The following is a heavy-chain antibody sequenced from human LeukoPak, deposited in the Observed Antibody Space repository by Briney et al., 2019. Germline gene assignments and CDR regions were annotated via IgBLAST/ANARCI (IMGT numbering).Heavy chain of an antibody. V-gene: IGHV6-1*01. J-gene: IGHJ3*02. Sequence: SQTLPLTCTISGDSVSSNSAAWNWIRQSPSRGLEWLGSTYYRSKWYNNYAVSVKSRITINPDTSKNQFSLHLNSVTPEDTAVYYCARHADTLDAFDIWGQGTGVNVSS. CDR2: TYYRSKWYN. CDR3: ARHADTLDAFDI. D-gene: IGHD2-2*01. CDR1: GDSVSSNSAA.